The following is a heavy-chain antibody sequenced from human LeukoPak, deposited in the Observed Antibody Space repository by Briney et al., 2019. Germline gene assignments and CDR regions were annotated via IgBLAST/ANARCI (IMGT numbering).Heavy chain of an antibody. CDR2: IKSKTDGGTT. CDR3: ARIGDPLGGYYFTELEY. CDR1: GFTFSNAW. D-gene: IGHD3-10*01. J-gene: IGHJ4*02. Sequence: GGSLRLSCAASGFTFSNAWMNWVRQAPGKGLEWVGRIKSKTDGGTTDYAAPVKGRFTISRDNSKNTLYLQMNSLRAADTAVYYCARIGDPLGGYYFTELEYWGQGTLVTVSS. V-gene: IGHV3-15*07.